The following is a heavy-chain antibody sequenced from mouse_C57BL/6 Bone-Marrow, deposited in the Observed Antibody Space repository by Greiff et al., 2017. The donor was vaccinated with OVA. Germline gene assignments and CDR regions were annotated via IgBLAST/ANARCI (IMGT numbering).Heavy chain of an antibody. CDR1: GFTFSDYY. Sequence: EVHLVESGGGLVQPGGSLKLSCAASGFTFSDYYMYWVRQTPEKRLEWVAYISNGGGSTYYPDTVKGRFTISRDNAKNTLYLQMSRLKSEDTAMYYCGRRAWFAYWGQGTLVTVSA. J-gene: IGHJ3*01. CDR2: ISNGGGST. CDR3: GRRAWFAY. V-gene: IGHV5-12*01.